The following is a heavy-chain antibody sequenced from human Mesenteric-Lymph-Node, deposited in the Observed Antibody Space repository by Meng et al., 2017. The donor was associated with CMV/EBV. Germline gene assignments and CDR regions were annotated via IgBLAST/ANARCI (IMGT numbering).Heavy chain of an antibody. V-gene: IGHV4-34*01. D-gene: IGHD3-10*01. CDR1: GRSLAGYD. J-gene: IGHJ4*02. CDR2: VDFWGTS. Sequence: GRSLAGYDWTWSRQSPGGGLQWIGGVDFWGTSSDNPGLESRITISLDLTKGQFSLKLTSVTAADAAVYYCARGGTSLSFGARQNTFDHWGQGTLVTVSS. CDR3: ARGGTSLSFGARQNTFDH.